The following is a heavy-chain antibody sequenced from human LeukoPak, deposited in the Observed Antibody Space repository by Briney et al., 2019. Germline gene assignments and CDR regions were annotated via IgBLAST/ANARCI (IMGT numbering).Heavy chain of an antibody. D-gene: IGHD2-2*01. V-gene: IGHV3-11*01. CDR1: GFTFSDYY. CDR3: ALSSIHKGYYFGMDV. J-gene: IGHJ6*02. Sequence: GGSLRLSRAASGFTFSDYYMTWVRQAPGKGLEWLSYITNRGDTVFYADSVKGRFTVSRDNAKRSLCLQIESLRDDDTAVYHCALSSIHKGYYFGMDVWGQGTTVTVSS. CDR2: ITNRGDTV.